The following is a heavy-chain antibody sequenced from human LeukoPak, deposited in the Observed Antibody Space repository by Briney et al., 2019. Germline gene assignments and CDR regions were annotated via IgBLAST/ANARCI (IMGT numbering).Heavy chain of an antibody. CDR1: DISFSNSA. D-gene: IGHD3-10*01. CDR2: ISYDGSYD. Sequence: GGSLRVSCAASDISFSNSAMHWVRQAPGKGVEWVAAISYDGSYDHYADSVRGRFTISRDKSKNTLYLQMNSLRPDDTAVYYCARGGGVLQPQGYWGQGTLVTVSS. V-gene: IGHV3-30*04. CDR3: ARGGGVLQPQGY. J-gene: IGHJ4*02.